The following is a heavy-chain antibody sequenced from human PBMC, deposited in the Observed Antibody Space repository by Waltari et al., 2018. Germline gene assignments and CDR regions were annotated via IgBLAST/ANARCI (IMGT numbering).Heavy chain of an antibody. CDR1: GGSISSYY. V-gene: IGHV4-59*01. Sequence: QVQLQESGPGLVKPSETLSLTCPVSGGSISSYYWSWIRPPPGKGLEGIGYIYYSGSTNYNPSLKSRVTISVDTSKNQFSLKLSSVTAADTAVYYCARDKGNRGMGQYYFDYWGQGTLVTVSS. CDR2: IYYSGST. J-gene: IGHJ4*02. CDR3: ARDKGNRGMGQYYFDY.